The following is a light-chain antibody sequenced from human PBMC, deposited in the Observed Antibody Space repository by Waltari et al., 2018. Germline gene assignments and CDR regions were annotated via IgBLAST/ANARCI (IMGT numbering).Light chain of an antibody. CDR3: AAWDDSLNGLYV. J-gene: IGLJ1*01. Sequence: QSVLTQPPPASGPPAQRATITCSGSSSNNGRNTVPWYQQLPGTAPKLLIYSNNQRPSGVPDRFSGSKSGTSASLAISGLQSEDEADYYCAAWDDSLNGLYVFGTGTKVTVL. CDR1: SSNNGRNT. V-gene: IGLV1-44*01. CDR2: SNN.